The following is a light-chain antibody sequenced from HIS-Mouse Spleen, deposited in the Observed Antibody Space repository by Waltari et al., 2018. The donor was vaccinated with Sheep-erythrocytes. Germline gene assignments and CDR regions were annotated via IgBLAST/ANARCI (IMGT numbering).Light chain of an antibody. J-gene: IGLJ1*01. V-gene: IGLV2-11*01. CDR3: CSYAGSYNHV. CDR1: SSDVGGYNY. Sequence: QSALTQPRSVSGSPGQSVTISCTGTSSDVGGYNYFYWYQQHPGKAPKLMIYDVSTRPSGVPDRFSGSKSGHTASLTISGLQAEDEADYYCCSYAGSYNHVFATGTKVTVL. CDR2: DVS.